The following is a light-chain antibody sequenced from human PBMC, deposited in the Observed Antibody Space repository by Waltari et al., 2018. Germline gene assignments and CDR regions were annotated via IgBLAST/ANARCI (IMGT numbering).Light chain of an antibody. CDR2: EVS. V-gene: IGLV2-14*01. CDR3: ISFTNTKTLV. CDR1: SSDVGGFNY. Sequence: QSALTQPASVSGSPGQSITISCTGTSSDVGGFNYVSWYQQHPGKAPNRIIYEVSNRPSATSPRFTGSKSGTTASRTISGLQAEDEADYYCISFTNTKTLVFGGGTKLTVL. J-gene: IGLJ2*01.